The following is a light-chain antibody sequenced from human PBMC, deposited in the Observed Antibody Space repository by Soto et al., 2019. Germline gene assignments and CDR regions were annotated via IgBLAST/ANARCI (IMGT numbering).Light chain of an antibody. Sequence: NFMLTQPHSVSESPGKTVTISCTRSSGSIASNYVQWYQQRPGSAPTTVIYEDNHRPSGVPDRFSGSIDSSSNSASLTISGLKTEDEADYYCQSYDSSNVVFGGGTKGTVL. V-gene: IGLV6-57*04. CDR3: QSYDSSNVV. J-gene: IGLJ2*01. CDR1: SGSIASNY. CDR2: EDN.